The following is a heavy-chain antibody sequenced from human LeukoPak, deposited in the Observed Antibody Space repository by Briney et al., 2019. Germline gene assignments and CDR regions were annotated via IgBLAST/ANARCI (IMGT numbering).Heavy chain of an antibody. J-gene: IGHJ4*02. Sequence: ASVKVSCKASGYTFTSYDINWVRQASGQGLEWMGWISAYNGNTNYAQKLQGRVTMTTDTSTSTAYMELRSLRSDDTAVYYCARDILTGYYKEDYWGQGTLVTVSS. CDR1: GYTFTSYD. D-gene: IGHD3-9*01. CDR3: ARDILTGYYKEDY. CDR2: ISAYNGNT. V-gene: IGHV1-18*01.